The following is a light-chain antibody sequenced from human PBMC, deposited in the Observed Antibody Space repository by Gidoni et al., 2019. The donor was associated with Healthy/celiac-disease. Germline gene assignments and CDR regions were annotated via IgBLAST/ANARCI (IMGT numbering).Light chain of an antibody. CDR3: QVWDSSSDHVV. Sequence: SYVLTQPPSVSVAPGQTAMITCGGNNIGRKRVHWYQQKPGQAPVVVVYDDSDRPSGIPERFSGSNSGNTATLTISRVEAGDEADYYCQVWDSSSDHVVFGGVTKLTVL. CDR1: NIGRKR. V-gene: IGLV3-21*02. J-gene: IGLJ2*01. CDR2: DDS.